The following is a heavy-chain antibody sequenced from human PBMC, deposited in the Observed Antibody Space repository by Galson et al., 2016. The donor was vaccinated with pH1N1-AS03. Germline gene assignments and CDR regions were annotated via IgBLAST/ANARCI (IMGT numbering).Heavy chain of an antibody. J-gene: IGHJ4*02. CDR2: VHYTGTT. D-gene: IGHD2-2*02. V-gene: IGHV4-61*01. Sequence: LSLTCTVSGGTVSSGLYYWSWVRQPPGKGLEWLGYVHYTGTTYYSPSLKSRITISIDTSKNQFSLKLASVTAADTAVYYCARVAVPAAIEGYYFDYWGQGTLVPVSS. CDR1: GGTVSSGLYY. CDR3: ARVAVPAAIEGYYFDY.